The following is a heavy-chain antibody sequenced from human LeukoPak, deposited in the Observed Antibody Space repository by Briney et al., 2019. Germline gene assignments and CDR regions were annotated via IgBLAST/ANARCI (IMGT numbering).Heavy chain of an antibody. CDR3: ARRPGYCPNGVCYKRNWFDP. V-gene: IGHV4-34*01. Sequence: PSETLSLTCAVYGGSFSGYYWSWIRQPPGKGLEWIGEINQSGSTNYNPSLKSRVTLSVDTSNNQFSLELSSVTAADTAVYYCARRPGYCPNGVCYKRNWFDPWGQGTLVTVSS. D-gene: IGHD2-8*01. J-gene: IGHJ5*02. CDR1: GGSFSGYY. CDR2: INQSGST.